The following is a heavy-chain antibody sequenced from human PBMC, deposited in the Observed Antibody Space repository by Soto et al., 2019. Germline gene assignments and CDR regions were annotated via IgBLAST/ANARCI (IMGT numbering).Heavy chain of an antibody. V-gene: IGHV3-66*01. CDR2: IYSGGST. CDR1: GFTVNVNY. J-gene: IGHJ5*02. Sequence: PGGSPRLSCAASGFTVNVNYMTWVRQAPGKGLEWVSLIYSGGSTSYADSVKGRFTISRDNSKNTLYLQMNSLRAEDTAVYYCARDQSRLWFDPWGQGTLVTVSS. CDR3: ARDQSRLWFDP.